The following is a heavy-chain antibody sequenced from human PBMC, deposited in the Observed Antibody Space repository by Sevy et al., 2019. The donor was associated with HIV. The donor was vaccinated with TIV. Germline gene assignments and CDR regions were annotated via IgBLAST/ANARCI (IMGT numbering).Heavy chain of an antibody. J-gene: IGHJ1*01. CDR2: MSYDGSHK. CDR3: ARGENKVEFFHH. V-gene: IGHV3-30*04. D-gene: IGHD1-26*01. Sequence: GGSLRLSCAASGFIFSNFAMHWVRQAPGKGLEWVAVMSYDGSHKYYADSLRGRFTVSRDNSRNILYLEMNSLRREDTAVCDCARGENKVEFFHHWGQGTLVTVSS. CDR1: GFIFSNFA.